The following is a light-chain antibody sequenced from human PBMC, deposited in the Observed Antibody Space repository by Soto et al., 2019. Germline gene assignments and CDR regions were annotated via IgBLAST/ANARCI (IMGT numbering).Light chain of an antibody. Sequence: QSVLTRPASVSGSPGQSITISCTGTSSDVGGYNYVSWYQQHPGKAPKLMIYEVSNRPSGVSNRFSGSKSGNTASLTISGLQAEDEAVYYCSSYTSSSTYVFGTGTKVTVL. CDR3: SSYTSSSTYV. CDR2: EVS. J-gene: IGLJ1*01. CDR1: SSDVGGYNY. V-gene: IGLV2-14*01.